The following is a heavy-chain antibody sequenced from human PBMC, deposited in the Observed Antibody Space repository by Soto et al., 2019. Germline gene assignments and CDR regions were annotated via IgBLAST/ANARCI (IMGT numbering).Heavy chain of an antibody. J-gene: IGHJ4*02. CDR1: GGSISSFCYY. CDR2: IYYSGST. V-gene: IGHV4-31*03. CDR3: ARDGEISC. D-gene: IGHD3-10*01. Sequence: SETLSLTCTVSGGSISSFCYYWSWIRQHPGKGLEWIGYIYYSGSTYYNPSLKSRVTISVDTSKNQFSLKLSSVTAADTAVYYCARDGEISCWGQGTLVTVSS.